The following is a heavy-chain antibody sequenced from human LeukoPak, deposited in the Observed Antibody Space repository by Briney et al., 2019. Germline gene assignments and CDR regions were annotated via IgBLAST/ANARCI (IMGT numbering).Heavy chain of an antibody. Sequence: GASVKVSCKASGYTFINYAIHWVRQAPGQRLEWMGWINPYNGDTEYSQKLQGRVTITKDTSASTAYMDLSTLRSEDTAVYYCAAQYYYDSSGYSSSFDYWGQGTLVTVSS. J-gene: IGHJ4*02. V-gene: IGHV1-3*01. D-gene: IGHD3-22*01. CDR3: AAQYYYDSSGYSSSFDY. CDR2: INPYNGDT. CDR1: GYTFINYA.